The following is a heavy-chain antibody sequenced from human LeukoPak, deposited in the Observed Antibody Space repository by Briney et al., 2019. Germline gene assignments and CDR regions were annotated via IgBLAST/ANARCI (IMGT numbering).Heavy chain of an antibody. CDR3: ARVVVPAAISYYYYYYYMDV. V-gene: IGHV4-34*01. CDR1: GGSFSGYY. Sequence: SETLSLTCAVYGGSFSGYYWSWIRQPPGKGMERIGEINHSGSTNYNPSLKSRVTISVDTSKNQFSLKLSSVTAADTAVYYCARVVVPAAISYYYYYYYMDVWGKGTTVTVSS. CDR2: INHSGST. D-gene: IGHD2-2*02. J-gene: IGHJ6*03.